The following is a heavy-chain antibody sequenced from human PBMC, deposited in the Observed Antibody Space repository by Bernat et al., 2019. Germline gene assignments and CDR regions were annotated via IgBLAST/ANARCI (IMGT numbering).Heavy chain of an antibody. D-gene: IGHD2/OR15-2a*01. Sequence: QVQLQQWGAGLLKPPETLSLTCAVYGGSFSGYYWSWIRQPPGKRLEWIGEINHSGDTNYNPSLKSRVTISVDTSKNQFSLKLTSVTAADTAVYYCARRIQKVPLDYWGQGTRVTVSS. V-gene: IGHV4-34*01. CDR2: INHSGDT. CDR3: ARRIQKVPLDY. CDR1: GGSFSGYY. J-gene: IGHJ4*02.